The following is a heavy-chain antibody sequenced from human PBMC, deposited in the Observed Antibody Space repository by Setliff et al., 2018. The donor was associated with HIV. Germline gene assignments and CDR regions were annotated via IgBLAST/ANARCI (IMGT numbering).Heavy chain of an antibody. CDR2: INHSGST. Sequence: SETLSLTCAVYGASFSDYSWSWIRQPPGKGLKWIGEINHSGSTNYNPSLKTRVTISVDTSKNQFSLKLTSVTAADTAVYYCAKSPGFTGYGGSGWGQGTLVTVSS. V-gene: IGHV4-34*01. J-gene: IGHJ4*02. CDR1: GASFSDYS. D-gene: IGHD5-12*01. CDR3: AKSPGFTGYGGSG.